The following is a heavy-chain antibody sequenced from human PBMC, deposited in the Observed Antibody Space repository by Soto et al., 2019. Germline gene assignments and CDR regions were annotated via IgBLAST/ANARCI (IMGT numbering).Heavy chain of an antibody. J-gene: IGHJ4*02. CDR1: GFTFSSYT. V-gene: IGHV3-30-3*01. CDR2: ISYDGSNK. Sequence: QVQLLESGGGVVQPGRSLRLSCAASGFTFSSYTMHWVRQAPGKGLEWVAVISYDGSNKYYEDSLKGRFTISRDNSKNTLYLQMNSLRAEDTAVYYCARANGRQIVVAPFDYWGQGTLVTVSS. CDR3: ARANGRQIVVAPFDY. D-gene: IGHD3-22*01.